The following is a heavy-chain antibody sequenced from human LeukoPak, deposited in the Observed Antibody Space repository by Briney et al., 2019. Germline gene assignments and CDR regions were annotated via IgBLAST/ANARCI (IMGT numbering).Heavy chain of an antibody. CDR2: IIPIFGTA. V-gene: IGHV1-69*13. D-gene: IGHD2-21*02. CDR1: GGTFSSYA. Sequence: ASVKVSCKASGGTFSSYAISWVRQAPGQGLEWMGGIIPIFGTANYAQKFQGRVTITADESTSTAYMELSSLRSEDTAVYYCAWLAYCSGDCYNRVEFDYWGQGTLVTVSS. J-gene: IGHJ4*02. CDR3: AWLAYCSGDCYNRVEFDY.